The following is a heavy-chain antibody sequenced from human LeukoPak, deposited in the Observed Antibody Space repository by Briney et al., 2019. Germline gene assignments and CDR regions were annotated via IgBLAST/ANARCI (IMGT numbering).Heavy chain of an antibody. D-gene: IGHD3-16*02. J-gene: IGHJ2*01. Sequence: PGGSLRLSCAASGFTFSSYAMSWVRQAPGKGLEWVSAIRGGGDRTHYADSVKGRFTISRDNSKNTLYLQMNSLRAEDTAVYYCVGSDTIGYTPREWDYWFFDLWGRGTLVTVSS. CDR1: GFTFSSYA. CDR3: VGSDTIGYTPREWDYWFFDL. V-gene: IGHV3-23*01. CDR2: IRGGGDRT.